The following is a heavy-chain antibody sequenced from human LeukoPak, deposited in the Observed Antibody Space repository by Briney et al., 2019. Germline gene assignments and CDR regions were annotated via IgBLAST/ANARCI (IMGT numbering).Heavy chain of an antibody. J-gene: IGHJ4*02. D-gene: IGHD3-22*01. Sequence: GGSLRLSCAASGFTFSSYSMNWVRQAPGKGLEWVAALTSSSDTTYYGDSVKGRFTISRDNSKNTLYLQMNSLRAEDTAVYYCAKAAQNYYDSSGYFLWGQGTLVTVSS. CDR2: LTSSSDTT. CDR1: GFTFSSYS. CDR3: AKAAQNYYDSSGYFL. V-gene: IGHV3-23*01.